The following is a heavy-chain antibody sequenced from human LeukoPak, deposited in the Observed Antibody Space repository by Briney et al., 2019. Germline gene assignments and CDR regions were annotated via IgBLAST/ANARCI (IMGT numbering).Heavy chain of an antibody. J-gene: IGHJ3*01. Sequence: AGSLRLSCAASGFTFNSYAMSWVRQAPGKRLEWVSAISSSGDRAYYADPVKGRFTITRDNSKKTLYLQMNSLRLEDTAVYHCVKDPYSSGWYGGNAFGLWGQGTKVTVSS. D-gene: IGHD6-19*01. CDR1: GFTFNSYA. CDR2: ISSSGDRA. CDR3: VKDPYSSGWYGGNAFGL. V-gene: IGHV3-23*01.